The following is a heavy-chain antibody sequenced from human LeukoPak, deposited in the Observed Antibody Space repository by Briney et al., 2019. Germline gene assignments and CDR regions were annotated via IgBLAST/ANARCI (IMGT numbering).Heavy chain of an antibody. CDR1: GFAFSNYA. CDR2: IKPDGSEG. CDR3: TGGFARDY. J-gene: IGHJ4*02. Sequence: GGSLRLSCAASGFAFSNYAMNWVRQAPGKGLEWVANIKPDGSEGLYADSVRGRFTIFRDNTKSSMYLQMNSLRVEDTAMYYCTGGFARDYWGQGTLVSVSS. V-gene: IGHV3-7*04. D-gene: IGHD3-3*01.